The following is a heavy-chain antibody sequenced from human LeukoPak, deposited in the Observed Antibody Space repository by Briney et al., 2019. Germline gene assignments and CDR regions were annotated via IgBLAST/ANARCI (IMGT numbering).Heavy chain of an antibody. CDR1: GGSVSSGSYY. Sequence: SETLSLTCTVSGGSVSSGSYYWSWIRQPPGKGLEWIGYIYYSGSTNYNPSLKSRVTISVDTSKNQFSLKLSSVTAADTAVYYCAGGHGSGSYGDYWGQGTLVTVSS. CDR3: AGGHGSGSYGDY. CDR2: IYYSGST. J-gene: IGHJ4*02. V-gene: IGHV4-61*01. D-gene: IGHD3-10*01.